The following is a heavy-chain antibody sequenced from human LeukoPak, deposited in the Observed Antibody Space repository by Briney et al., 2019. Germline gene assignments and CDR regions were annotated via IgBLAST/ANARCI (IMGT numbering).Heavy chain of an antibody. D-gene: IGHD5-12*01. V-gene: IGHV1-8*01. CDR2: MNPNSGKS. J-gene: IGHJ5*01. Sequence: ASVKVSCKASGYSFTTHDINWVRQSTGQGLEWMGWMNPNSGKSGYAQKFQGRVTMTRDTSISTVYMELSSLGSDDTAVYYCARESGLTDNWLGSWGQGTLVIVSS. CDR3: ARESGLTDNWLGS. CDR1: GYSFTTHD.